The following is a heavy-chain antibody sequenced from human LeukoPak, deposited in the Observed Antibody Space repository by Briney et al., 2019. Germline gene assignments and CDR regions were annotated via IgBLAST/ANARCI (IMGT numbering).Heavy chain of an antibody. V-gene: IGHV3-23*01. Sequence: GGSLRLSCAASGFTFSNAWMSWVRQAPGKGLEWVSGISGSGSLTYYADSVKGRFTISRDNSKNTLYLQMNSLRAEDTAVYYCANPEYSRSWYYFHYWGQGTLVTVSS. J-gene: IGHJ4*02. CDR2: ISGSGSLT. CDR3: ANPEYSRSWYYFHY. CDR1: GFTFSNAW. D-gene: IGHD6-13*01.